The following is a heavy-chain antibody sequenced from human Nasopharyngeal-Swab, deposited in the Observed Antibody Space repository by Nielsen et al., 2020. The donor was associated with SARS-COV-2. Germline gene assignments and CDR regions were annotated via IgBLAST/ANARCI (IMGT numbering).Heavy chain of an antibody. CDR2: ISAYNGNT. Sequence: ASVKVSCKASGYTFTSYGISWVRQAPGQGLEWMGWISAYNGNTNYAQKLQGRVTMTTDTSTSTAYMELSSLRSEDTAVYYCATEWSYYDSSGYYGYWGQGTLVTVSS. V-gene: IGHV1-18*01. J-gene: IGHJ4*02. CDR3: ATEWSYYDSSGYYGY. CDR1: GYTFTSYG. D-gene: IGHD3-22*01.